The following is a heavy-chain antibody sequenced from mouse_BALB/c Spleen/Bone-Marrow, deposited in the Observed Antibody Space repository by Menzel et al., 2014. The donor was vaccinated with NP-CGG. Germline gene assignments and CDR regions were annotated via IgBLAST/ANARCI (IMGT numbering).Heavy chain of an antibody. V-gene: IGHV1-80*01. CDR1: GYAFSSYW. J-gene: IGHJ1*01. CDR2: IYPGDGDP. Sequence: LVESGAELVRPGSSVRISCKASGYAFSSYWMNWVRQRPGQGLEWIGQIYPGDGDPNYNGKFKGKATLTADKSSSTACMQLNSLTSEDSAVYFCARLDDGYWYFDVWGAGTTVTVSS. CDR3: ARLDDGYWYFDV. D-gene: IGHD2-3*01.